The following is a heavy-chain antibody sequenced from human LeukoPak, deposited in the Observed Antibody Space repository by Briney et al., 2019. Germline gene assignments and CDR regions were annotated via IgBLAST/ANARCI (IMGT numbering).Heavy chain of an antibody. D-gene: IGHD3-10*01. CDR2: IYTSGST. V-gene: IGHV4-4*07. J-gene: IGHJ4*02. Sequence: PSETLSLTCPVSGGSISSYYWSWIRQPAGKGLEWIWRIYTSGSTNYNPSLKSRVTMSVDTSKNQFSLKLSSVTAADTAVYYCARLTMVRGVIPYFDYWGQGTLVTVSS. CDR1: GGSISSYY. CDR3: ARLTMVRGVIPYFDY.